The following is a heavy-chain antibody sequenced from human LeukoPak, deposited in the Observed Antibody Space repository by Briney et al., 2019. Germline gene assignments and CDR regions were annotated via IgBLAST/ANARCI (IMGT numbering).Heavy chain of an antibody. CDR3: ARIKVVYDSSGYFGYYFDY. V-gene: IGHV2-26*01. CDR1: GFSLSNARMG. D-gene: IGHD3-22*01. J-gene: IGHJ4*02. CDR2: IFSNDEK. Sequence: SGPVLVKPTETLTLTCTVSGFSLSNARMGVSWIRQPPGKALEWLAHIFSNDEKSYRTSLKSRLTISKDTSKSQVVLTMTNMDPVDTATYYCARIKVVYDSSGYFGYYFDYWGQGTLVTVSS.